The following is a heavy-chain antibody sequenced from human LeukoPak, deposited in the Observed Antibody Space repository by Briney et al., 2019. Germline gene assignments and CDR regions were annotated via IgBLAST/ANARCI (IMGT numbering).Heavy chain of an antibody. V-gene: IGHV4-31*03. CDR3: ARGEVLRYFDWLPVDY. J-gene: IGHJ4*02. CDR2: IYYSGST. D-gene: IGHD3-9*01. CDR1: GGSISSGGDY. Sequence: SQTLSPTCTVSGGSISSGGDYWSWIRQHPGKGLEWIGYIYYSGSTYYNPSLKSRVTISVDTSKNQFSLKLSSVTAADTAVYYCARGEVLRYFDWLPVDYWGQGTLVTVSS.